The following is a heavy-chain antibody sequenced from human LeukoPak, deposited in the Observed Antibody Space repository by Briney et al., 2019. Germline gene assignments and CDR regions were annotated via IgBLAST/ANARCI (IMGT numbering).Heavy chain of an antibody. CDR1: GFPFRDYF. Sequence: GGSLRLSCAASGFPFRDYFMSWIRQAPGKRLEWLAYTNTAGNTLYYADSVKGRFTISRDNAKKSLYLQMNTLRAEDTAVYYCARATYDSSAVDAFDIWGQGTMVTVSP. V-gene: IGHV3-11*01. D-gene: IGHD3-22*01. CDR2: TNTAGNTL. CDR3: ARATYDSSAVDAFDI. J-gene: IGHJ3*02.